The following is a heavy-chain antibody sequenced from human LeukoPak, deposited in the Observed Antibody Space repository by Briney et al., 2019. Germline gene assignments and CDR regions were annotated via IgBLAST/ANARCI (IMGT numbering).Heavy chain of an antibody. J-gene: IGHJ6*02. D-gene: IGHD2-15*01. V-gene: IGHV3-33*08. CDR2: IWYDGSNK. CDR1: GFTFSSYA. CDR3: ARGGPYYYYGMDV. Sequence: PGGSLRLSCAASGFTFSSYAMSWVRQAPGKGLEWVAVIWYDGSNKYYADSVKGRFTISRDNSKNTLYLQMNSLRAEDTAVYYCARGGPYYYYGMDVWGQGTTVTVSS.